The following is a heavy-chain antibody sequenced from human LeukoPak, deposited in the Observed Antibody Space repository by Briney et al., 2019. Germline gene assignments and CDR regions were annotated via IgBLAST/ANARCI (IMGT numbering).Heavy chain of an antibody. Sequence: GGSLRLSCEASGFTFSSYWMHWVRHAPGKGLVWVSRIKADGSETSYADSVKGRFTISRDNAKNTLYLQMNSLRDEDTAMYYCASPYRGTMVRGHGMDVCGQGPTVTVSS. CDR2: IKADGSET. J-gene: IGHJ6*02. CDR3: ASPYRGTMVRGHGMDV. D-gene: IGHD3-10*01. CDR1: GFTFSSYW. V-gene: IGHV3-74*01.